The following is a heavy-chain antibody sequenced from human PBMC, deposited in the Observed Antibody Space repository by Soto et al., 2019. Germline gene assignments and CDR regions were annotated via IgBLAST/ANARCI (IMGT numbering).Heavy chain of an antibody. CDR1: GFNFKKFA. D-gene: IGHD6-19*01. V-gene: IGHV3-23*01. CDR2: ISCCGGST. Sequence: EVQLLESGGGVVQPGGSLRLSCEASGFNFKKFAMGWVRQAPGEGLEWVSGISCCGGSTSYADSVKGRFSLARDDSKNTLSLQLNSLRVEDTARYCCAKADGEQWLIPHLDNWGQGTLVTVS. J-gene: IGHJ4*02. CDR3: AKADGEQWLIPHLDN.